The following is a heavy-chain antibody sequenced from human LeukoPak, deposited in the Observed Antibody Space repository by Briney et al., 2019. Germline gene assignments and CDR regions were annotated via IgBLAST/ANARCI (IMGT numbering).Heavy chain of an antibody. J-gene: IGHJ4*02. Sequence: GGSLRLSCAVSGFTVSDYYMSWVRQAPGKGLEWVSVIYSGGKTYYADSVKGRFTISRDDSKNTLHLQMNSLRAEDTAVYYCARINYYDGSGFCRDYWGQGTLVTASS. CDR1: GFTVSDYY. V-gene: IGHV3-53*01. CDR3: ARINYYDGSGFCRDY. CDR2: IYSGGKT. D-gene: IGHD3-22*01.